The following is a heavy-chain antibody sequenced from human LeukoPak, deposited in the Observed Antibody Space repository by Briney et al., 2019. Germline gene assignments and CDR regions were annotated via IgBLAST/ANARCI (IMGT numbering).Heavy chain of an antibody. V-gene: IGHV3-21*01. CDR1: GFTFSSYS. CDR3: ARDMDTAMVTHDAFDI. Sequence: GGSLRLSCAASGFTFSSYSMNWVRQAPGKGLEWVSSISCSSSYIYYADSVKGRFTISRDNAKNSLYLQMNSLRAEDTAVYYCARDMDTAMVTHDAFDIWGQGTMVTVSS. J-gene: IGHJ3*02. CDR2: ISCSSSYI. D-gene: IGHD5-18*01.